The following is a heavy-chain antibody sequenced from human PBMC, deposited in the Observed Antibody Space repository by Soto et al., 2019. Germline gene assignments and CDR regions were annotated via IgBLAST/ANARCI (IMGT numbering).Heavy chain of an antibody. J-gene: IGHJ6*02. Sequence: ASVKVSCKASGYTFTSYGISWVRQAPGQGLEWMGWISAYNGNTNYAQKLQGRVTMTTDTSTSTAYMELRSLRSDDTAVYYCARVVVINYYYYYGMDVWGQGTTVTVSS. D-gene: IGHD3-22*01. CDR1: GYTFTSYG. CDR2: ISAYNGNT. V-gene: IGHV1-18*01. CDR3: ARVVVINYYYYYGMDV.